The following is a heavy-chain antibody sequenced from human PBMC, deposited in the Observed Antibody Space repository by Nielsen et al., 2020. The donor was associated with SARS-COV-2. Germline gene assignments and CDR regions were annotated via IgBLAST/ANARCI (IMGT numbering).Heavy chain of an antibody. Sequence: GEPLKISCAASGFTFRSYWMSWVRQAPGKGLEWVANIRQDGSEKYYVDSVKGRFNISRDNAKNSLYLQMNSLRAEDTAVYYCARLREDSSSWFDYYYYGMDVWGQGTTVTVSS. CDR1: GFTFRSYW. V-gene: IGHV3-7*01. D-gene: IGHD6-13*01. J-gene: IGHJ6*02. CDR3: ARLREDSSSWFDYYYYGMDV. CDR2: IRQDGSEK.